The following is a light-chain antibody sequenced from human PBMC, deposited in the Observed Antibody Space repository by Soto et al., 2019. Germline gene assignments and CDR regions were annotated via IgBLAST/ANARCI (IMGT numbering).Light chain of an antibody. J-gene: IGLJ2*01. V-gene: IGLV1-51*01. CDR2: DNN. CDR1: SSNIGNNY. Sequence: QSVLTQSPSGSAAPGQKVTISGSGSSSNIGNNYVSWYQQLPGTAPKLLIYDNNKRPSGIPDRFSGSKSGTSGTLDITGLQTGDQADYYCATWDGSLPGEVFGGGTKVTVL. CDR3: ATWDGSLPGEV.